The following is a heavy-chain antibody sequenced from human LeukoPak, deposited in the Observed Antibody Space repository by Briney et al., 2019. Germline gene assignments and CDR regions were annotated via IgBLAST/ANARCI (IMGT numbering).Heavy chain of an antibody. Sequence: PSETLSLTCTVSGDSINSINKYYWSWIRQSPGKGLEWIGYISYSGSTNYNPSLKSRVTISVDTSKSQFSLKMTSVTAADTAVYYCVRGGPENDNWRYYVDFWGQGSLVTVSS. J-gene: IGHJ4*02. CDR2: ISYSGST. V-gene: IGHV4-61*01. CDR3: VRGGPENDNWRYYVDF. D-gene: IGHD1-1*01. CDR1: GDSINSINKYY.